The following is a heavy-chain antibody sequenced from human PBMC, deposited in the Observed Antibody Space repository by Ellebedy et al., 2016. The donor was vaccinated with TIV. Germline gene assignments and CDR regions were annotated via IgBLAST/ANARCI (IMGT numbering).Heavy chain of an antibody. V-gene: IGHV3-66*04. CDR1: EFTVDNNY. Sequence: PGGSLRLSCAASEFTVDNNYMAWVPQAPGKGLEWVSLIYSGGTTYYADSVKGRFTISIDSSKNTLYLQMNSLRSEDSAVYYCMRRWSWGQGTLVTVSS. CDR2: IYSGGTT. CDR3: MRRWS. J-gene: IGHJ4*02. D-gene: IGHD2-15*01.